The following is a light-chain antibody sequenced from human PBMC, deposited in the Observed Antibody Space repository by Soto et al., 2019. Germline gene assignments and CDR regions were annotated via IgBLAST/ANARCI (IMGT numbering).Light chain of an antibody. J-gene: IGLJ3*02. CDR2: SNN. CDR1: SSNIGDNT. Sequence: QSVLTQPPSASXXPGQRVTISCSGGSSNIGDNTVNWYQQLPGTAPKLLIYSNNQRPSGVPDRFSGSKSGTSASLAISGLQSEDEADYYCAAWDDSLFWVFGGGTKLTVL. CDR3: AAWDDSLFWV. V-gene: IGLV1-44*01.